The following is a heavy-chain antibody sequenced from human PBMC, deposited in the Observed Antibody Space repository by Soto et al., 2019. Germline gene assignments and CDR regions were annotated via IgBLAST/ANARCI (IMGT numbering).Heavy chain of an antibody. CDR1: GGTFSSYA. CDR2: IIPIFGTA. Sequence: QVQLVQSGAEVKKPGSSVKVSCKASGGTFSSYAISWVXXXXXXXLEWMGGIIPIFGTANYAQKFQGRVTITADESTSTAYMELSSLRSEDTAVYYCASRTVTPYGMDVWGQGTTVTVSS. D-gene: IGHD4-17*01. J-gene: IGHJ6*02. V-gene: IGHV1-69*12. CDR3: ASRTVTPYGMDV.